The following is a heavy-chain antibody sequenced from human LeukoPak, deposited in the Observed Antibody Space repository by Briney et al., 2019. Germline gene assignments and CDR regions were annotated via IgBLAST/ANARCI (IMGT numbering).Heavy chain of an antibody. Sequence: SQTLSLTCAISGDDVSSDRSSWHWIRQSPSRGLEWLGRTYYTSKWTGDAAVSVRSRIAIAPDTSKNQFTLQLNSVTVEDTAVYYCARRARWNSYFDPWGQGILVVVSS. CDR3: ARRARWNSYFDP. V-gene: IGHV6-1*01. J-gene: IGHJ5*02. CDR2: TYYTSKWTG. D-gene: IGHD1-7*01. CDR1: GDDVSSDRSS.